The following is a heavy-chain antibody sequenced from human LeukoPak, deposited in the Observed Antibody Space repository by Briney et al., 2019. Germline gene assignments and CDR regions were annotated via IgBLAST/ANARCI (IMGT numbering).Heavy chain of an antibody. CDR1: GYSFTSYW. J-gene: IGHJ6*02. Sequence: GESLQISCKGSGYSFTSYWIGWVRQMPGKGLEWMGIIYPGDSDTRYSPSFQGQVTISADKSISTAYLQWSSLKASDTAMYYCARQCSSTSCYGIYYGMDVWGQGTTVTVSS. D-gene: IGHD2-2*01. CDR3: ARQCSSTSCYGIYYGMDV. CDR2: IYPGDSDT. V-gene: IGHV5-51*01.